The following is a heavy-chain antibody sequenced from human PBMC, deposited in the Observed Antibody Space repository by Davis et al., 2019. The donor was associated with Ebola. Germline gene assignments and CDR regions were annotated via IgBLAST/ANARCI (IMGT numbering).Heavy chain of an antibody. CDR1: GGSISGFF. CDR3: VRHVRGYD. J-gene: IGHJ4*02. Sequence: MPSETLSLTCTVSGGSISGFFWSWIRQSPGEGPEGIGYIHGSGRTSYNPSFKSRVTLSFDMSKNQFSLKVGSVTAADTAVYYCVRHVRGYDWGQGIPVTVSS. D-gene: IGHD5-12*01. CDR2: IHGSGRT. V-gene: IGHV4-59*08.